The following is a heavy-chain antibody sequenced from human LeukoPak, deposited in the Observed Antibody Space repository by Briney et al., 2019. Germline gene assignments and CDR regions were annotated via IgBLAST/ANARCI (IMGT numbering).Heavy chain of an antibody. CDR1: GGTFTSYY. Sequence: ASVTVSCKASGGTFTSYYMHWVRQAPGQGLEWMGIINPSGGSTGYAQKFQGRVTMTRDTSTSTVYMELSSLRSEDTAVYYCARDRCSTSCYDYWGQGTLVTVSS. D-gene: IGHD2-2*01. CDR2: INPSGGST. CDR3: ARDRCSTSCYDY. J-gene: IGHJ4*02. V-gene: IGHV1-46*01.